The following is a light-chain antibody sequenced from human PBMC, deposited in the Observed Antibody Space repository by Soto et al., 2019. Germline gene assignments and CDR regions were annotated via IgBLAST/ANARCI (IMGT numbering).Light chain of an antibody. CDR1: QSIDSW. Sequence: DIQMTQSPSTLSASVGDRVTITCRASQSIDSWLAWYQQKPGKAPKLLIDRASSLESGVPSRFSGSRSGTEFTLTISSLQPDDFATYYCQQYKTYMYTFAQGTKLEIK. V-gene: IGKV1-5*03. J-gene: IGKJ2*01. CDR3: QQYKTYMYT. CDR2: RAS.